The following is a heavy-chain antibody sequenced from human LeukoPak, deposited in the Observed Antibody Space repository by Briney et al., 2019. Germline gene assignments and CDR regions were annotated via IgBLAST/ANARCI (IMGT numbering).Heavy chain of an antibody. V-gene: IGHV3-30-3*01. CDR1: GFTFSSYA. D-gene: IGHD3-10*01. J-gene: IGHJ4*02. CDR3: ARDAGSVDGSGSYFDY. Sequence: GGSLRLSCAASGFTFSSYAMHWVRQAPGKGLEWVAVISYDGSNKYYADSVKGRFTISRDNSKNTLYLQMNSLRAEDTAVYYCARDAGSVDGSGSYFDYWGQGTLVTVSP. CDR2: ISYDGSNK.